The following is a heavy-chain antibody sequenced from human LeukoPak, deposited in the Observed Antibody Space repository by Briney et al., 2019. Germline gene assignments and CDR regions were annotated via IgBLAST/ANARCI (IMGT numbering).Heavy chain of an antibody. CDR3: AREHLASPNDIDV. Sequence: ASVKVSCKASGSTFTAYYLHWVRQPPGQGLEWMGCINPISADTNYAQKFQGRVTMTRDTSISTAFMELSRLTSDDTAMCYCAREHLASPNDIDVSGQGTTVTVSS. J-gene: IGHJ6*02. CDR2: INPISADT. CDR1: GSTFTAYY. V-gene: IGHV1-2*02.